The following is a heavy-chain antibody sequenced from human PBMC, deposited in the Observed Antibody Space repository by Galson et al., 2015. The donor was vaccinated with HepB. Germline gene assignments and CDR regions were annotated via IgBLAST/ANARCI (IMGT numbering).Heavy chain of an antibody. CDR3: ARDENRDVPAAIGYYYYGMDV. CDR1: GFTFSSYA. D-gene: IGHD2-2*01. Sequence: SLRLSCAASGFTFSSYAMHWVRQAPGKGLEWVAVISYDGSNKYYADSVKGRFTISRDNSKNTLYLQMNSLRAEDTAVYYCARDENRDVPAAIGYYYYGMDVWGQGTTVTVSS. V-gene: IGHV3-30-3*01. CDR2: ISYDGSNK. J-gene: IGHJ6*02.